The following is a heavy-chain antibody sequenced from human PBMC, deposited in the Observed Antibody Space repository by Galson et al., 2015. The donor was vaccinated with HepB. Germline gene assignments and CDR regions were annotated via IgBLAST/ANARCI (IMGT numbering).Heavy chain of an antibody. V-gene: IGHV3-30*18. CDR1: EFNFTDYG. CDR2: ISYDGNNI. CDR3: ADDSFDL. Sequence: SLRLSCAASEFNFTDYGMHWVRQAPGKGLDWVALISYDGNNIYYADSVKGRFIISRDNSKNTLYLQMNSLRAEDTAVYYCADDSFDLWGQGTMVTVSS. J-gene: IGHJ3*01.